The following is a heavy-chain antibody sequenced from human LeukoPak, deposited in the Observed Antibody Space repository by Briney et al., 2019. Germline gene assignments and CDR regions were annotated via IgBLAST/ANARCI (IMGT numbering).Heavy chain of an antibody. CDR2: IKSKTDGGTP. J-gene: IGHJ4*02. CDR3: TTDDSIFDFWKGLLKH. Sequence: GGSLRLSCAASGFTFSSAWMNWVRRAPGKGLEWVGRIKSKTDGGTPDYAAPVQGRFTISRDDSKNTLYLQMNSLKTEGTAVYYCTTDDSIFDFWKGLLKHWGQGTLVTVSS. CDR1: GFTFSSAW. V-gene: IGHV3-15*07. D-gene: IGHD3-3*01.